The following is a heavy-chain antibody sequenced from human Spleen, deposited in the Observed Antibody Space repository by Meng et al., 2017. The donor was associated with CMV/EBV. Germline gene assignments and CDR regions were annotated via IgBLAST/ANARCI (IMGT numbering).Heavy chain of an antibody. V-gene: IGHV3-30*04. CDR3: AREDARLYFFDS. CDR1: GFSFSSLA. CDR2: ISYDGRKK. D-gene: IGHD2-8*01. J-gene: IGHJ4*02. Sequence: GGSLRLSCAASGFSFSSLAFHWVRQAPGRGLEWVAIISYDGRKKYYIDSVKGRFTISRDNSKKMVYLQMNSLRSEDTAVYFCAREDARLYFFDSWGQGTLVTVSS.